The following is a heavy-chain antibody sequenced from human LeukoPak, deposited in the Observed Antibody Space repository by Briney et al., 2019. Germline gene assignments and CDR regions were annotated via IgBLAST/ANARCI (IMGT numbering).Heavy chain of an antibody. CDR2: ISAYNGNT. CDR1: GYTFTGYY. D-gene: IGHD4-17*01. CDR3: AREDPHYGDYVSKWYYYYGMDV. V-gene: IGHV1-18*04. J-gene: IGHJ6*02. Sequence: ASVKVSCKASGYTFTGYYMHWVRQAPGQGLEWMGWISAYNGNTNYAQKLQGRVTMTTDTSTSTAYMELRSLRSDDTAVYYCAREDPHYGDYVSKWYYYYGMDVWGQGTTVTVSS.